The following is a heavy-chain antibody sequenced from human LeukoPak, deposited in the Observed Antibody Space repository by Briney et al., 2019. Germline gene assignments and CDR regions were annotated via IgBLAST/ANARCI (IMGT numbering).Heavy chain of an antibody. D-gene: IGHD2-2*02. V-gene: IGHV3-49*04. Sequence: PGGSLRLSCTPSGFTFCDYPMSWVRQSPGKGLEWVGLIRSRVFGWTTEYAASVKGRVTISRDNSKSVAYLQMDSLKTEDTGVYYCARGDTIPGVKYWFDYWGQGTLVTVSS. CDR1: GFTFCDYP. CDR3: ARGDTIPGVKYWFDY. J-gene: IGHJ4*02. CDR2: IRSRVFGWTT.